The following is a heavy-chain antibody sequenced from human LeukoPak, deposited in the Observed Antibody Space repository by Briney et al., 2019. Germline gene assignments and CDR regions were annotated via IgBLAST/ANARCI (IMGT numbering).Heavy chain of an antibody. CDR2: INPNSGGT. D-gene: IGHD3-22*01. CDR3: ARDSYDSSGYLLSK. J-gene: IGHJ4*02. CDR1: GYTFTSYY. V-gene: IGHV1-2*02. Sequence: ASVKVSCKASGYTFTSYYMHWVRQAPGQGLEWMGWINPNSGGTNYAQKFQGRVTMTRDTSISTAYMELSRLRSDDTAVYYCARDSYDSSGYLLSKWGQGTLVTVSS.